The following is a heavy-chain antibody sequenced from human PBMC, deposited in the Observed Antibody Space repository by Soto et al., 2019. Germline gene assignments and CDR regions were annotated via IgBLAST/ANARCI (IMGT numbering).Heavy chain of an antibody. D-gene: IGHD1-26*01. CDR2: ISAYNGNT. V-gene: IGHV1-18*01. CDR1: GYTPTNYD. Sequence: QVPLVQSGPEVKKPGASVKVSCKTSGYTPTNYDIGWVRQATGQGLEYIGWISAYNGNTNYARKLQERVTLTTDTSTRTAYMELRSLQSDDTAIYYCARGLYRLGTYYACDNWGQGTLVTVSS. CDR3: ARGLYRLGTYYACDN. J-gene: IGHJ1*01.